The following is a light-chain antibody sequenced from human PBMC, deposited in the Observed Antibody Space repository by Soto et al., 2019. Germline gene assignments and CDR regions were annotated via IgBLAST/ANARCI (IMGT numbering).Light chain of an antibody. J-gene: IGKJ1*01. CDR2: RAS. CDR1: QTIYSN. Sequence: IVMTNSPSTLSVCQGERVTLSCRAGQTIYSNVAWYQQRPGQAPRLLIYRASTRATGVPARFSGSGSGTEFTLTISGLQSEDFALYYCQQYQNLWTFGQGTKVDIK. V-gene: IGKV3-15*01. CDR3: QQYQNLWT.